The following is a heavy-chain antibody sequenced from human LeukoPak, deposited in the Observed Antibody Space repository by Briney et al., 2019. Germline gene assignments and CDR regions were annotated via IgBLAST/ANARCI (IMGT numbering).Heavy chain of an antibody. V-gene: IGHV4-34*01. D-gene: IGHD3-10*01. CDR3: ASGQSRHYYGSGTIHGYDFDI. CDR2: INHIGST. Sequence: SETLSLTCAVYGGSFSGYYWSWIRQPPGKGLEGIGEINHIGSTNYNPSLKSRVTISVDTSKNQFSLKLSSVTAADTAVYYCASGQSRHYYGSGTIHGYDFDIWGQGTMVTVSS. CDR1: GGSFSGYY. J-gene: IGHJ3*02.